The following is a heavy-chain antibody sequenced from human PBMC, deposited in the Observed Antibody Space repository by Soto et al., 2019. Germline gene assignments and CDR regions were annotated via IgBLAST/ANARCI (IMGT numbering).Heavy chain of an antibody. J-gene: IGHJ5*02. Sequence: SETLSLTCTVSGGSVSSGGYYWNWIRQPPGRGLELIGYIYYSGSTKYNSSLKSRVTISVDTSKNQFSLKLSSMTAADTAVYYCARARAGVVGGYYFAKWFDPWGQGTLVTVS. D-gene: IGHD3-3*01. CDR1: GGSVSSGGYY. CDR2: IYYSGST. V-gene: IGHV4-61*08. CDR3: ARARAGVVGGYYFAKWFDP.